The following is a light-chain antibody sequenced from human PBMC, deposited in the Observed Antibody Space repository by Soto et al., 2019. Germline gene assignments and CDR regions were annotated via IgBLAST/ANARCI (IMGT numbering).Light chain of an antibody. CDR1: QSVSSA. V-gene: IGKV3-15*01. CDR2: GAS. CDR3: QQYNNWPLYT. J-gene: IGKJ2*01. Sequence: ETVMTQSPATLSVTPGERATLSCRASQSVSSALAWYQQKPGQAPRLLIYGASTRATGIPARISGSGSGTEFTLTISSLQSEDFAVYCCQQYNNWPLYTCGQGTKLEIK.